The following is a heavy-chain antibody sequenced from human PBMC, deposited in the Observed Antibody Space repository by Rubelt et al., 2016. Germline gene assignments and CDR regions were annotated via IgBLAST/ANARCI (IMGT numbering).Heavy chain of an antibody. J-gene: IGHJ4*02. Sequence: QVQLVQSGAEVKKPGASVKVSCKASGYTFTSYGISWVRQAPGQGLEWMGWISAYNGNTNYAQKLQGRVTMTTDPSTSTVYMELRSLGSDDTAVYYCARDHFPPGSYSPTNFDYWGQGTLVTVSS. CDR1: GYTFTSYG. CDR2: ISAYNGNT. D-gene: IGHD3-10*01. CDR3: ARDHFPPGSYSPTNFDY. V-gene: IGHV1-18*01.